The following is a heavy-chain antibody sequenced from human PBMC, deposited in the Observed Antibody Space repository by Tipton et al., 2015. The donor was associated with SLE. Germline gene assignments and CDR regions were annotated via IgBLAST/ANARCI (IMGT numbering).Heavy chain of an antibody. J-gene: IGHJ3*02. Sequence: TLSLTCTVSGGSISSSSYYWGWIRQPPGKGLEWIGYIYYSGSTNYNPSLKSRVTISVDTSKNQFSLKLSSVTAADTAVYYCARGLGGEGAFDIWGQGTMVTVSS. CDR2: IYYSGST. V-gene: IGHV4-61*05. D-gene: IGHD2-21*01. CDR1: GGSISSSSYY. CDR3: ARGLGGEGAFDI.